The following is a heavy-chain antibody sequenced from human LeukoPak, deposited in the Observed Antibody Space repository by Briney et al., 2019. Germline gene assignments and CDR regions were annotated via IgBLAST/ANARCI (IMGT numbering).Heavy chain of an antibody. CDR1: GYTFTSYD. CDR3: ARGRIARNWFDP. CDR2: MNPNSGNT. Sequence: ASVKVSCTASGYTFTSYDINWVRQATGRGLEWMGWMNPNSGNTGYAQRFQGRVTMTRNTSISTAYMELSSLRSEDTAVYYCARGRIARNWFDPWGQGTLVTVSS. V-gene: IGHV1-8*01. D-gene: IGHD2-15*01. J-gene: IGHJ5*02.